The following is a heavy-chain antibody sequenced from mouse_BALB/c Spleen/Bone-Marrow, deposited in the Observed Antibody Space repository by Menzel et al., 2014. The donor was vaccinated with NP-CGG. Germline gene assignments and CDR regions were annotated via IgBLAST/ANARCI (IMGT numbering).Heavy chain of an antibody. CDR3: ARHLYGNYGAMDY. D-gene: IGHD2-1*01. V-gene: IGHV5-12*01. CDR1: GFTFSDYY. Sequence: EVKVVESGGGLVQPGGSLKLSCAPSGFTFSDYYMYWVRQTPEKRLEWVAYISNGGGSTYYPDTVKGRFTISRDNAKNTLYLQMSRLKSEDPAMYYCARHLYGNYGAMDYWGQGTSVTVSS. J-gene: IGHJ4*01. CDR2: ISNGGGST.